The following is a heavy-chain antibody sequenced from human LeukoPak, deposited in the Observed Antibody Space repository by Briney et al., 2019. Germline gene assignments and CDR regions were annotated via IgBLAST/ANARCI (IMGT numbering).Heavy chain of an antibody. CDR1: GFTFSNYA. J-gene: IGHJ3*02. CDR2: ISKDGSMK. CDR3: AGESFDI. V-gene: IGHV3-30*04. Sequence: PGRSLRLSCAASGFTFSNYAMDWVRQAPGKGLEWVVVISKDGSMKYYADSVQGRFTVSRDNSENTLHLQMNSLKTEDTAVYYCAGESFDIWGQGTMVTVSS.